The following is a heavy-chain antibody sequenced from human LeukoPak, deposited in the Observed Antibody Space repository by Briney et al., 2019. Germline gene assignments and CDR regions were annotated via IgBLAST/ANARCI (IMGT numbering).Heavy chain of an antibody. J-gene: IGHJ4*02. CDR2: VYNDGRT. CDR3: TRGSPTVSAGYN. Sequence: GGSLRLSCAASGFAFSSYEMNWVRQAPGKGLEWVSVVYNDGRTFYADSVKGRFTISRDDSKNTVFLQMNRLRPEDTAIYFCTRGSPTVSAGYNWGRGTVVIVSS. D-gene: IGHD1-1*01. V-gene: IGHV3-53*01. CDR1: GFAFSSYE.